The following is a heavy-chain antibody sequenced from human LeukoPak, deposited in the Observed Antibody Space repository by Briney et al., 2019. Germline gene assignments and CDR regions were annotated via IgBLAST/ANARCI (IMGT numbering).Heavy chain of an antibody. CDR1: EFTVSRND. Sequence: GGSLRLSCAASEFTVSRNDMCWVRQAPGKGLEWVSVIHSGGNTYYADSVEGRFTISRDDSDNTVYLHMDSLRAGDTVVYYCARQVDGIDYWGQGTLVTVSS. CDR2: IHSGGNT. J-gene: IGHJ4*02. CDR3: ARQVDGIDY. D-gene: IGHD5-24*01. V-gene: IGHV3-53*01.